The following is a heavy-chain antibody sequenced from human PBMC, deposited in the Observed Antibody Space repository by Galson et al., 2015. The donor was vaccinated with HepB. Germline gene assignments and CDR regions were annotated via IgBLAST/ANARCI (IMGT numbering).Heavy chain of an antibody. D-gene: IGHD5-18*01. CDR2: IYYSGST. Sequence: SETLSLTCTVSGGSMTSNYWTWIRQPPGKGLEWIAYIYYSGSTNYNPSLRSRVTISVDTSKNQFSLKLSSVTAADTAVYYCARVKSGYSYGLVDSWGQGTLVTVSP. V-gene: IGHV4-59*08. CDR3: ARVKSGYSYGLVDS. CDR1: GGSMTSNY. J-gene: IGHJ4*02.